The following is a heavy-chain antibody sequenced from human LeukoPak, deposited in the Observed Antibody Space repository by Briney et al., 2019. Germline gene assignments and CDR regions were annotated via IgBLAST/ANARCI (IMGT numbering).Heavy chain of an antibody. V-gene: IGHV4-30-4*08. Sequence: SQTLSLTCTVSGVSISSGDYYWSWIRQPPGKGLEWIGYIYYSGSTYYNPSLKSRVTISVDTSKNQFSLKLSSVTAADTAVYYCARYSNYETLDYWGQGTLVTVSS. CDR1: GVSISSGDYY. CDR3: ARYSNYETLDY. J-gene: IGHJ4*02. CDR2: IYYSGST. D-gene: IGHD4-11*01.